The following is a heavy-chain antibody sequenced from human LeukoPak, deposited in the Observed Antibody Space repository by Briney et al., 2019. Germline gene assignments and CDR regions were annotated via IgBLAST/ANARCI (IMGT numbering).Heavy chain of an antibody. V-gene: IGHV3-64D*06. D-gene: IGHD3-10*01. CDR2: ISSNGGST. CDR1: GFTFSRYA. CDR3: VKDSSSGSYFDY. Sequence: GGSLRLSFSASGFTFSRYAMHWVRQAPGQGLEYVSAISSNGGSTYYADSVKGRFTISRDNSRNTLHLQMSSLRVEDTAVYYCVKDSSSGSYFDYWGQGTLVTVSS. J-gene: IGHJ4*02.